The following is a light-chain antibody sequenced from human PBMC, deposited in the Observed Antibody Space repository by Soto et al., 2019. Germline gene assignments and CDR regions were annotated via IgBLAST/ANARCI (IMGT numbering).Light chain of an antibody. CDR2: EVS. CDR3: SSYAGSNNSYV. J-gene: IGLJ1*01. Sequence: QSVLTQLPSASGSPGQSVTISCTGTSSDVGGYNYVSWYQQHPGKAPKLMIYEVSKRPSGVPDRFSGSKSGNTASLTVSGLQAEDEADYYCSSYAGSNNSYVFGTGTKVTV. V-gene: IGLV2-8*01. CDR1: SSDVGGYNY.